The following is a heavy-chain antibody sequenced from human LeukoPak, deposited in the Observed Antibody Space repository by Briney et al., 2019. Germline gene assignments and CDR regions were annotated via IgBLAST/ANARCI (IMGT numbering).Heavy chain of an antibody. Sequence: SVKVSCKASGGTFSSYAISWVRQAPGQGLKWMGGIIPIFGTANYAQKFQGRVTITADESTSTAYMELRSLRSDDTAIYYCATLTNARFGSVKWGQGTLVSVSS. CDR2: IIPIFGTA. V-gene: IGHV1-69*13. CDR1: GGTFSSYA. D-gene: IGHD3-10*01. J-gene: IGHJ4*02. CDR3: ATLTNARFGSVK.